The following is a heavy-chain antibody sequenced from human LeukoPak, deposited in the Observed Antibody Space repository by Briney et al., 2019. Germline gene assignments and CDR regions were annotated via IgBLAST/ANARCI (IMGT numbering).Heavy chain of an antibody. V-gene: IGHV3-30-3*01. CDR1: GFTFSSYA. CDR3: ARSRGYQLPDDAFDI. D-gene: IGHD2-2*01. CDR2: ISYDGSNK. J-gene: IGHJ3*02. Sequence: AGGSLRLSCAASGFTFSSYAMHWVRQAPGKGLEWVAVISYDGSNKYYADSVKGRFTISRDNSKNTLYLQMNSLRAEDTAVYYCARSRGYQLPDDAFDIWGQGTMVTVSS.